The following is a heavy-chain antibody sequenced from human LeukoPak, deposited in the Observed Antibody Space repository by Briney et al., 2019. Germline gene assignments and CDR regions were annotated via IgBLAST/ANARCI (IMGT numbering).Heavy chain of an antibody. CDR1: GGSISSGSYY. V-gene: IGHV4-61*02. D-gene: IGHD3-22*01. J-gene: IGHJ5*02. Sequence: PSQTLSLTCTVSGGSISSGSYYWSWIRQPAGKGLEWIGRIYTSGSTNYNPSRKSRVTISVDTSKNQFSLKLSSVTAADTAVYYCARDDSSGYWKGNWFDPWGQGTLVTVSS. CDR3: ARDDSSGYWKGNWFDP. CDR2: IYTSGST.